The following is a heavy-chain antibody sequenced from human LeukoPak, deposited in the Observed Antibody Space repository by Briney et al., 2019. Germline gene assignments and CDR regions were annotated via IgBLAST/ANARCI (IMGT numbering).Heavy chain of an antibody. Sequence: ASVKVSCKVSGYTLTELSMHWVRQAPGKGLEWMGGFDPEDGETIYAQKFQGRVTMTEDTSTDTAYMELSSLRSEDTAVYYCARDRGGGSCCYNWFDPWGQGTPVTVSS. CDR1: GYTLTELS. D-gene: IGHD2-15*01. CDR3: ARDRGGGSCCYNWFDP. J-gene: IGHJ5*02. CDR2: FDPEDGET. V-gene: IGHV1-24*01.